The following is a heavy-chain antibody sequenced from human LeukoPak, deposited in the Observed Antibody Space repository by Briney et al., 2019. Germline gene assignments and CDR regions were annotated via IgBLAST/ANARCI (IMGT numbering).Heavy chain of an antibody. J-gene: IGHJ4*02. CDR1: GITFSNFA. Sequence: SGRSLRLSCAASGITFSNFAMSWVRQAPGKGLEWVSTISGSGGSTDYADSVKGRFTISRDNSKNTLYLQMNSLRAEDTAVYYCAKRDGVFWGQGTLVTVSS. CDR2: ISGSGGST. V-gene: IGHV3-23*01. D-gene: IGHD2-8*01. CDR3: AKRDGVF.